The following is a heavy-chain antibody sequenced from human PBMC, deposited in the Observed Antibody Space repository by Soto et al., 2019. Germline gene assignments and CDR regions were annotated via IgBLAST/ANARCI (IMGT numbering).Heavy chain of an antibody. CDR1: GFTFDSYW. J-gene: IGHJ6*02. V-gene: IGHV3-7*04. D-gene: IGHD5-12*01. Sequence: GGSLRLSCAASGFTFDSYWMTWVRQAPGKGLEWVAHIKQDGGQTYYVDSVKGRFTISRDNAKTSLYLQMNSLRAEDTSVYFCARGGNGYENWPPYYYYGMDVWGQGTTVTVSS. CDR2: IKQDGGQT. CDR3: ARGGNGYENWPPYYYYGMDV.